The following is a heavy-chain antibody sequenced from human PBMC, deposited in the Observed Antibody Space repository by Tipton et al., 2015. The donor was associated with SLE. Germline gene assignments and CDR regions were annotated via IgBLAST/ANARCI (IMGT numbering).Heavy chain of an antibody. D-gene: IGHD3-22*01. V-gene: IGHV4-59*11. CDR2: IYYSGNT. J-gene: IGHJ3*01. CDR1: GGSISSHY. CDR3: ARETNYEGGMDV. Sequence: TLSLTCTVSGGSISSHYWSWIRQPPGKGLEWIGYIYYSGNTDYNPSLESRVSTSADPPKNQFSLKLSSVTAADTAVYYCARETNYEGGMDVWGQGTMVTVSS.